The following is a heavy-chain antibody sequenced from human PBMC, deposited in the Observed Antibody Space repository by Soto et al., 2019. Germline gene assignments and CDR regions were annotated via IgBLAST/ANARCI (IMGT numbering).Heavy chain of an antibody. CDR3: ARKGLSSSGWYTWFDP. J-gene: IGHJ5*02. CDR1: GYTFTSYD. V-gene: IGHV1-8*01. D-gene: IGHD6-19*01. CDR2: MSPNSGNT. Sequence: ASVKVSCKASGYTFTSYDINWVRQATGRGLEWMGWMSPNSGNTGYAQKFQGRVTMTWSTSISTAYMELSSLRSEDTAVYYCARKGLSSSGWYTWFDPWGQVTLVTVSS.